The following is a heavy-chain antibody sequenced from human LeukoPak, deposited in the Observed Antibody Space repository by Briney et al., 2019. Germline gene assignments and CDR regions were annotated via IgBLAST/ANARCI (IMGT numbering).Heavy chain of an antibody. J-gene: IGHJ3*02. Sequence: RSETLSLTCTVSGGSISSYYWSWIRQPPGKGLEWIGNIYYSGSTNYNPSLKTRVTISVDTSKNQFSLRLNSVTAADTAVYYCARPYSSGWRGAFDIWGQGTLFT. D-gene: IGHD6-25*01. CDR1: GGSISSYY. CDR3: ARPYSSGWRGAFDI. CDR2: IYYSGST. V-gene: IGHV4-59*01.